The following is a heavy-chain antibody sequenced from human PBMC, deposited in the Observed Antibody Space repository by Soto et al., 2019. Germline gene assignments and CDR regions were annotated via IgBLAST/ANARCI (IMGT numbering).Heavy chain of an antibody. V-gene: IGHV6-1*01. D-gene: IGHD5-12*01. CDR3: AKGDNLGPKTGYAFDP. Sequence: SQTLSLTCALSGDSVSSNTASWNWIRQSPSRGLEWLGRTYFRSKWYNDYAVSVKSRIIINPDTSNNQFSLQLSSVTPEDTAVYFCAKGDNLGPKTGYAFDPWGQGIMVTVSS. J-gene: IGHJ5*02. CDR1: GDSVSSNTAS. CDR2: TYFRSKWYN.